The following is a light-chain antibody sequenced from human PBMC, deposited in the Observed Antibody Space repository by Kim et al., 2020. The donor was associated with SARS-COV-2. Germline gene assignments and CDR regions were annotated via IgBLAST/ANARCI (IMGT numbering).Light chain of an antibody. V-gene: IGKV3-15*01. CDR3: QQYNSWPRYT. J-gene: IGKJ2*01. CDR2: GTS. Sequence: ETVMTQSPATLSASPGERATLSCRASQSVSSNLAWYQQKLGQAPRLLIYGTSTRATGIPARFSGSGSGTEFTLTISSLQSEDFAVYYCQQYNSWPRYTFGQGTKLEI. CDR1: QSVSSN.